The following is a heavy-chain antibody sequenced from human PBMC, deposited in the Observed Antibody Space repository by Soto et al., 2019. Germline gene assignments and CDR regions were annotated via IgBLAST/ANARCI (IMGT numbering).Heavy chain of an antibody. J-gene: IGHJ6*02. CDR1: GGSISSGAYY. D-gene: IGHD2-21*02. V-gene: IGHV4-31*03. Sequence: QVQLQESGPGLVKPSQTLSLTCTVSGGSISSGAYYWNWVRQHPGKGLEWIGYIYYNGSTSYNPSLKSRLTISLDTSKNQFSLKLSSVTAADTAMYYCARDTAYYYGMDVWGQGTTVTVSS. CDR3: ARDTAYYYGMDV. CDR2: IYYNGST.